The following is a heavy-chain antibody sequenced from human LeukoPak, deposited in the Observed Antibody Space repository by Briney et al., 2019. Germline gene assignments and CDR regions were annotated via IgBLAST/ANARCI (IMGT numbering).Heavy chain of an antibody. Sequence: GGSLRLSCAASGFTFSSYAIHWVRQAPGKGLEYVSAISSNGGSTYYANSVKGRFTISRDNSKNTLYLQMGSLRAEDMAVYYCARWGSSEGVDYWGQGTLVTVSS. J-gene: IGHJ4*02. CDR3: ARWGSSEGVDY. CDR1: GFTFSSYA. D-gene: IGHD2-2*01. CDR2: ISSNGGST. V-gene: IGHV3-64*01.